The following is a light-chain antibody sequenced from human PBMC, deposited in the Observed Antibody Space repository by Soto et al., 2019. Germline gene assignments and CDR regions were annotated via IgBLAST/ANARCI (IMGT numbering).Light chain of an antibody. CDR1: SSDVGGYNF. V-gene: IGLV2-8*01. CDR2: EVF. CDR3: SSDAGNYNYV. Sequence: QSALTQPPSASGSPGESVTISCSGTSSDVGGYNFVSWYQQLPGKAPKLMIYEVFKRPSGVPDRFSGSKSGNTASLTVSGLQAEDEADYYCSSDAGNYNYVFGTGTKLTVL. J-gene: IGLJ1*01.